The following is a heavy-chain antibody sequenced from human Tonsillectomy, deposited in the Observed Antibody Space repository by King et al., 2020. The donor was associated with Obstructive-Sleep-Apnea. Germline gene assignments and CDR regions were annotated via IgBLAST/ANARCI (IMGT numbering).Heavy chain of an antibody. D-gene: IGHD3-10*01. CDR2: ISYVGNNK. CDR3: AKGPSGSGAFDY. J-gene: IGHJ4*02. V-gene: IGHV3-30*18. CDR1: GVTFSSYG. Sequence: VQLVESGVGVVQPGRSLRLSCAASGVTFSSYGMHWVRQAPGKGLEWVAVISYVGNNKYFADSVKGRFTISRDNSKNKLYLQMNSLRAEVTAMYYCAKGPSGSGAFDYWGQGTLVTVSS.